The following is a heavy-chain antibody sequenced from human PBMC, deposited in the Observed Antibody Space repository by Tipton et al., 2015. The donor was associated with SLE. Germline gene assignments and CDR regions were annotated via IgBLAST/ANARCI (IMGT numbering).Heavy chain of an antibody. Sequence: SLRLSCAASGFTFSSYAMSWVRQAPGKGLEWVSAISGSGGRTYYADSVKGRFSISRDNSKNTLYLQMNSLRAEDTAVYYCAKGAYCSGGTCYRSQLDYWGQGTLVTVSS. CDR2: ISGSGGRT. D-gene: IGHD2-15*01. CDR3: AKGAYCSGGTCYRSQLDY. J-gene: IGHJ4*02. V-gene: IGHV3-23*01. CDR1: GFTFSSYA.